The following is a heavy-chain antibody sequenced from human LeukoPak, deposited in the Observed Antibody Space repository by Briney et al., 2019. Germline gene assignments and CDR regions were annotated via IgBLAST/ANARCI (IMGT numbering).Heavy chain of an antibody. D-gene: IGHD2-2*01. J-gene: IGHJ6*02. CDR1: GFTFSSYA. Sequence: PGRSLRLSCAASGFTFSSYAMHWVRQAPGKGLEWVAVISYDGSNKYYADSVKGRFTISRDNSKNTLYLQMNSLRAEDTAVYYCVRELPAASSYYYGMDVWGQGTTVTVSS. CDR2: ISYDGSNK. CDR3: VRELPAASSYYYGMDV. V-gene: IGHV3-30*04.